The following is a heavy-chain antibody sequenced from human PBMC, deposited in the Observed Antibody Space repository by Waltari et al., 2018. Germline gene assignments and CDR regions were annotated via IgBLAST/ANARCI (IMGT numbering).Heavy chain of an antibody. J-gene: IGHJ3*02. CDR2: ISGSGGST. CDR3: AKLIIPGGAFDI. V-gene: IGHV3-23*01. D-gene: IGHD3-3*01. CDR1: GFTFSSYA. Sequence: EVQLLESGGGLVQPGGSLRLSCAASGFTFSSYAMSWVRQAPGKGLEWVSAISGSGGSTYYSDSLKGRFTISRDNSKNTLYLQMNSLRAEDTAVYYCAKLIIPGGAFDIWGQGTMVTVSS.